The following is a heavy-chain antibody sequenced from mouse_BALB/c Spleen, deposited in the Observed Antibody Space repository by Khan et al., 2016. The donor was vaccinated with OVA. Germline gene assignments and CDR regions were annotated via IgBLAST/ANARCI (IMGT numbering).Heavy chain of an antibody. CDR3: SCAYYGSNYY. D-gene: IGHD1-1*01. V-gene: IGHV1-63*01. Sequence: VQLQESGAELVRPGTSVKLSCKASGYAFTGYWLTWVKQRPGHGLEWIGYIYPGSGNTSYTENLKGKATLTADKSSSTAYMQLTSLTSEDSAVYCCSCAYYGSNYYWGQGTPVTVSS. CDR1: GYAFTGYW. CDR2: IYPGSGNT. J-gene: IGHJ2*01.